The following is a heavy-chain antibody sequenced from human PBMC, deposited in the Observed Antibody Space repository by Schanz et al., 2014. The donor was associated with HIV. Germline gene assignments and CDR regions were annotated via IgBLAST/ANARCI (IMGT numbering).Heavy chain of an antibody. CDR3: ARGIVGATPAFDI. J-gene: IGHJ3*02. V-gene: IGHV1-8*01. D-gene: IGHD1-26*01. CDR1: GYFINSYD. Sequence: QVQLAQSGAQVRKPGASVKVSCEASGYFINSYDINWVRQAPGRGLEWMGWLNPDSGNTGYAQKFQGRVTMTRDTSISTAYMELSRLRSDDTAVYYCARGIVGATPAFDIWGQGTMVTVSS. CDR2: LNPDSGNT.